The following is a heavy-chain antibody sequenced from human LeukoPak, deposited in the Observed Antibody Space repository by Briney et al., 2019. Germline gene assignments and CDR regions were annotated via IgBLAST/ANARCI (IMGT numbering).Heavy chain of an antibody. CDR2: INNSGSP. Sequence: PSETLSLTCAVYGGSFSGYSWSWIRQPPGKGLEWIGEINNSGSPNYNPSLKSRVTISVDTSNNHFSLKLSSVTAADTAVYYCARITRNYDILTGYYKRFDPWGQGTLVTVSS. D-gene: IGHD3-9*01. J-gene: IGHJ5*02. CDR1: GGSFSGYS. V-gene: IGHV4-34*01. CDR3: ARITRNYDILTGYYKRFDP.